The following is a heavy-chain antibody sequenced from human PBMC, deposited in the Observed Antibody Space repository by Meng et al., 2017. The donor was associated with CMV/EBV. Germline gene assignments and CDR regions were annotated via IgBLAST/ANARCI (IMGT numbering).Heavy chain of an antibody. Sequence: GESLKISCAASGFTFSSYGMHWVRQAPGKGLEWVAFIRYDGSNKYYADSVKGRFTISRDNSKNTLYLQMNSLRAEDTAVYYCARMERDQLLSGYFDYWGQGTLVTVSS. CDR3: ARMERDQLLSGYFDY. D-gene: IGHD2-2*01. V-gene: IGHV3-30*02. CDR1: GFTFSSYG. J-gene: IGHJ4*02. CDR2: IRYDGSNK.